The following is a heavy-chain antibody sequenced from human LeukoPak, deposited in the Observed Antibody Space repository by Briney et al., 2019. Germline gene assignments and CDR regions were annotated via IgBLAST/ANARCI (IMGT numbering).Heavy chain of an antibody. J-gene: IGHJ4*02. CDR1: GFTFSSNG. D-gene: IGHD5-18*01. CDR2: ISSSSSAI. V-gene: IGHV3-48*04. Sequence: GGSLRLSCAASGFTFSSNGVNWVRQAPGKGLEWVSYISSSSSAIYYADSVKGRFTISRDNAKNSLYLQMNSLRAEDTAVYYCARARGGYTYGYQYWGQGTLVTVSS. CDR3: ARARGGYTYGYQY.